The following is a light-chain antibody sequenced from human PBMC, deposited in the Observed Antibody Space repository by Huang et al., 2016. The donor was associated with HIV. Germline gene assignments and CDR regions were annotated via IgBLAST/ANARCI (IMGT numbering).Light chain of an antibody. CDR2: DAT. V-gene: IGKV1-33*01. CDR3: QQFDNVPYS. Sequence: DVQMTQSPSSLSASIGDRVTITCQASQELSNYLNWYQQKPGKAPKLLLYDATNSEAGVPSRFSGSGSGTDFTLTISRLQPEDFATYYCQQFDNVPYSFGQGTRLEIK. J-gene: IGKJ2*03. CDR1: QELSNY.